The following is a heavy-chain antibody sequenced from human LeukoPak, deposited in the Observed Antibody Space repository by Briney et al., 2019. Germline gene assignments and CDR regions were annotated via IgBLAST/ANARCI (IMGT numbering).Heavy chain of an antibody. V-gene: IGHV3-15*01. CDR1: GFTFSNAW. D-gene: IGHD3-16*01. CDR2: IKSKTDGGTT. J-gene: IGHJ4*02. CDR3: TTVDGEGTLGAVDY. Sequence: GGSLRLSCAASGFTFSNAWMSWVRQAPGKGLEWVGRIKSKTDGGTTDYAAPVKGRFTISRDDSKNTLYLQMNSLKTEDTAVYYCTTVDGEGTLGAVDYWGQGTLVTVSP.